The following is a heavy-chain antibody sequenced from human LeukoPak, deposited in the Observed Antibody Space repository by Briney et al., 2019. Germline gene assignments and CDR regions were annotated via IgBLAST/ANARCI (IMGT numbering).Heavy chain of an antibody. D-gene: IGHD3-22*01. Sequence: GGSLRLSCVASGSTSGSYWMAWVRQAPGKGLEWVANIKQDGSAKTYVDSVKGRFTISRDNAKNSLYLQMNSLRAEDTAVYYCVRHYYDGSAYYFDCWGQGTLVTISS. CDR2: IKQDGSAK. V-gene: IGHV3-7*01. CDR3: VRHYYDGSAYYFDC. J-gene: IGHJ4*02. CDR1: GSTSGSYW.